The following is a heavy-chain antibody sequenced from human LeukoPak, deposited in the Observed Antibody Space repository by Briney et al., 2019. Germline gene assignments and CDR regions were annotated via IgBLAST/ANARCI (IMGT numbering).Heavy chain of an antibody. CDR1: GGSISSGGYS. CDR3: ARDQRLRGWFDP. J-gene: IGHJ5*02. V-gene: IGHV4-30-2*01. CDR2: IYHSGST. D-gene: IGHD4-17*01. Sequence: SETLSLTCAVSGGSISSGGYSWSWIRQPPGKGLEWIGYIYHSGSTYYNPSLKSRVTISVDRSKNQFSLKLSSVTAADTAVYYCARDQRLRGWFDPWGQGTLVTVSS.